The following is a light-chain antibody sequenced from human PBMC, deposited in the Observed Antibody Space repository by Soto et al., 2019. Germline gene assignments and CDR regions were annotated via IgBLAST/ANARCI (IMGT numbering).Light chain of an antibody. CDR2: EVS. CDR1: SSDVGAYKY. V-gene: IGLV2-8*01. J-gene: IGLJ3*02. Sequence: QSALTQPPSASGSPGQSVTISCTGTSSDVGAYKYVSWYQQYPGKAPKLMIYEVSKRPSGVPARFSGSKSGNTASLTVSGLQSEDEADYYCTSYVGSDTWVFGVGTKVTVL. CDR3: TSYVGSDTWV.